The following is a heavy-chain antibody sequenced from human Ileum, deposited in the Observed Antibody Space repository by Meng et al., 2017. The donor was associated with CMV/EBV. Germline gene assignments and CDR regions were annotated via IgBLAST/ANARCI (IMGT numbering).Heavy chain of an antibody. Sequence: LRPSCTVSGVSVNSYSWGWIRQPPGKGLEWIGYIHYSGSTNCNPSLKSRVTLSVDTSKNQFSLKLSSVTAADTAVYNCARGTRSNRSGLPPDYWGQGALVTVSS. V-gene: IGHV4-59*02. CDR3: ARGTRSNRSGLPPDY. CDR1: GVSVNSYS. J-gene: IGHJ4*02. CDR2: IHYSGST.